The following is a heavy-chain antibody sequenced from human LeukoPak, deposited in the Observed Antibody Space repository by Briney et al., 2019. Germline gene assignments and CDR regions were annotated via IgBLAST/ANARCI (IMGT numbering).Heavy chain of an antibody. CDR1: GFTFSSYS. D-gene: IGHD2-2*01. CDR2: ISSSSYI. J-gene: IGHJ6*03. V-gene: IGHV3-21*01. CDR3: ARVNRQDIVVVPAAQGTLHYYYYMDV. Sequence: GGSLRLSWAASGFTFSSYSMNWVRQAPGKGLEWVSSISSSSYIYYADSVKGRFTISRDNAKNSLYLQMNSLRAEDTAVYYCARVNRQDIVVVPAAQGTLHYYYYMDVWGKGTTVTVSS.